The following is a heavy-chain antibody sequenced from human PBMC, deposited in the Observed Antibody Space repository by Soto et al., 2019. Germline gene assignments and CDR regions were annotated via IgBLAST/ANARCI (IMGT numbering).Heavy chain of an antibody. D-gene: IGHD2-15*01. CDR2: IYHTVNT. CDR1: GVTMSSPF. CDR3: ARLQYTVVTALDI. Sequence: PSESLTLACGGSGVTMSSPFWSWIRQAPGKGPELVGYIYHTVNTKYNPAPKSRVTISMDTSKNQLSLQLSSVTAADTAVYSGARLQYTVVTALDIWGQGTMVTVSS. V-gene: IGHV4-59*11. J-gene: IGHJ3*02.